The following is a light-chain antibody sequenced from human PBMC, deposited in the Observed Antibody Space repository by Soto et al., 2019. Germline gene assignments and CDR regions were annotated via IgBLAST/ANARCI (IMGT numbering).Light chain of an antibody. CDR3: QSYDTSLSGSWV. CDR2: GNT. V-gene: IGLV1-40*01. Sequence: QSVLTQPPSVSGAPGQRVTISCTGTNSNIGTGYDVHRYQQLPGRAPKLLIHGNTNRPSGVPDRFSGSKSGASASLAITGLQAEDEAYYYCQSYDTSLSGSWVFGGGTKLTVL. CDR1: NSNIGTGYD. J-gene: IGLJ3*02.